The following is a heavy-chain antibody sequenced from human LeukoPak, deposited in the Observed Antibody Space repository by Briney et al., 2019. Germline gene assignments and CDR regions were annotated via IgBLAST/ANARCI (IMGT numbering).Heavy chain of an antibody. V-gene: IGHV1-2*02. Sequence: ASVKVSCKASGYTFIGYYVHWVRQAPGQGLEWMGWINSKSGGTNYAQKLQGRVTMTTDTSTSTAYMELSSLRSEDMAMYYCARDSGYDFWSGYPKINWYFDLWGRGTLVTVSS. CDR1: GYTFIGYY. CDR2: INSKSGGT. CDR3: ARDSGYDFWSGYPKINWYFDL. D-gene: IGHD3-3*01. J-gene: IGHJ2*01.